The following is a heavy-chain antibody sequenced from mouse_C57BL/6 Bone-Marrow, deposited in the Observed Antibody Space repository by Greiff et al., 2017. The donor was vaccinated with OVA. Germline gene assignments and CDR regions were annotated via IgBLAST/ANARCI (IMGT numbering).Heavy chain of an antibody. CDR2: INPYNGGT. J-gene: IGHJ2*01. CDR1: GYTFTDYY. Sequence: EVKVVESGPVLVKPGASVKMSCKASGYTFTDYYMNWVKQSHGKSLEWIGVINPYNGGTSYNQKFKGKATLTVDKSSSTAYMELNSLTSEDSAVYYCARLGPKVYFDYWGQGTTLTVSS. D-gene: IGHD4-1*01. CDR3: ARLGPKVYFDY. V-gene: IGHV1-19*01.